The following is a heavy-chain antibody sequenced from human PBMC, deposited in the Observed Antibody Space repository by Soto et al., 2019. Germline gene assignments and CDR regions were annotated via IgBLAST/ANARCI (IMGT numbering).Heavy chain of an antibody. CDR2: IYWDDDK. CDR1: GFSLSTSGVG. CDR3: AHRGVAEYFQH. J-gene: IGHJ1*01. V-gene: IGHV2-5*02. Sequence: QITLKESGPPLVKPTQTLTLTCTFSGFSLSTSGVGVGWIRQPPGKALEWLALIYWDDDKRYSPSLKSRLTITKDTSKNQVVLTMTNMDPVDTATYYRAHRGVAEYFQHWGQGTLVTVSS. D-gene: IGHD3-10*01.